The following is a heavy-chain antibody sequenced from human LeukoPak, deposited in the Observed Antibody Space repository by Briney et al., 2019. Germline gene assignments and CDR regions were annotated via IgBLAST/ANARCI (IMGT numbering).Heavy chain of an antibody. CDR2: VTWSSDRT. Sequence: GGSLRLSCAASGFTLSSYAMSWVRQAPGKGLEWVSGVTWSSDRTGYADSVKGRFTISRDNAKNSLYLQMNSLRAEDTALYYCVKGDGYNVYFDYWGRGTLVAVSS. CDR3: VKGDGYNVYFDY. V-gene: IGHV3-9*01. J-gene: IGHJ4*02. D-gene: IGHD5-24*01. CDR1: GFTLSSYA.